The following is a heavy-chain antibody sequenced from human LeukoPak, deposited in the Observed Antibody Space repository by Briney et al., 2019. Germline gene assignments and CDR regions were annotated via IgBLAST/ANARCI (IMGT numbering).Heavy chain of an antibody. D-gene: IGHD2-2*02. J-gene: IGHJ5*02. V-gene: IGHV4-34*01. CDR3: ARERGDCSSTSCYTGWFDP. CDR2: INHSGST. Sequence: SETLSLTCAVYGGSFRSYYWSWIRQPPGKGLEWIGEINHSGSTNYNPSLKSRVTISLDTSKNQFSLKLSSVTAADTAVYYCARERGDCSSTSCYTGWFDPWGQGTLVTVSS. CDR1: GGSFRSYY.